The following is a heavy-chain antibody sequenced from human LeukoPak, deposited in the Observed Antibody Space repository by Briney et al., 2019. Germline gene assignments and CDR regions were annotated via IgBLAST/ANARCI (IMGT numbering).Heavy chain of an antibody. J-gene: IGHJ3*02. CDR1: GFIFSRYS. D-gene: IGHD3-10*01. Sequence: GGSLRLSCAASGFIFSRYSMNWVRQAPGKGLEWVSSISSSSSYIYYADPVKGRFTISRDNAKNSLYLQMNSLRAEDTAVYYCARDLLWFGGDAFDIWGQGTMVTVSS. CDR2: ISSSSSYI. CDR3: ARDLLWFGGDAFDI. V-gene: IGHV3-21*01.